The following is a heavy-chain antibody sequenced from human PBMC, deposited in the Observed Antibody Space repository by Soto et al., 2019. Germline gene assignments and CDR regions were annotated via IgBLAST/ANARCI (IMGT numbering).Heavy chain of an antibody. V-gene: IGHV1-69*01. J-gene: IGHJ4*02. D-gene: IGHD3-10*01. Sequence: QVQLVQSGAEVKKPGSSVKLSCKTSGGTFRNYAINWVRQAPGQGLEWMGGSIPVFGTANYAQTFQGRFTITADESTRTVAMELSSLRSEDTAVYYCAIPLQKHQLVRGAFDHWGQGTLVTVAS. CDR3: AIPLQKHQLVRGAFDH. CDR2: SIPVFGTA. CDR1: GGTFRNYA.